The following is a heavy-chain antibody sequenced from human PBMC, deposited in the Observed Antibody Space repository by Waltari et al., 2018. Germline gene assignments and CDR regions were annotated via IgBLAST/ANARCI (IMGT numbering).Heavy chain of an antibody. J-gene: IGHJ6*02. V-gene: IGHV1-2*02. CDR2: IKTNSGGT. CDR1: GYTFTGYY. CDR3: ARDRYWKPEYYYYGMDV. D-gene: IGHD1-1*01. Sequence: QVQLVQSGAEVKKPGASVKVSCKASGYTFTGYYLHWVRQAPGQGLEWMGWIKTNSGGTNYEQEFQGRGTMTRDTSISTAYMELSRLRSDDTAVYYCARDRYWKPEYYYYGMDVWGQGTTVTVSS.